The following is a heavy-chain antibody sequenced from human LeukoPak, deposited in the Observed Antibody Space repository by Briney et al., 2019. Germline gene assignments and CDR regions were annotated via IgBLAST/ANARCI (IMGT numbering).Heavy chain of an antibody. Sequence: ASVKVSCKASGGTFSSYAISWVRQAPGQGLEWMGRIIPILGIANYAQKFQGRVTITADKSTSTAYMELSSLRSEDTAVYYCASGLGYCSSTSCYWGFYFDYWGQGTLVTVSS. V-gene: IGHV1-69*04. CDR3: ASGLGYCSSTSCYWGFYFDY. D-gene: IGHD2-2*01. CDR1: GGTFSSYA. J-gene: IGHJ4*02. CDR2: IIPILGIA.